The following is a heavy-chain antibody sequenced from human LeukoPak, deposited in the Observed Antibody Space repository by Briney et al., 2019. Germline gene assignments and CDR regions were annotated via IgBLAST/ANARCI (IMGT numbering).Heavy chain of an antibody. CDR1: GGSFSGYY. J-gene: IGHJ4*02. Sequence: PSETLSLTCAVYGGSFSGYYWSWIRQPPGKGLEWIGEINHSGSTTYNPSLKSRVTISVDTSKNQFSLKLSSVTAADTAVYYCARGGLRWLQLRGYYFDYWGQGTLVTVSS. D-gene: IGHD5-24*01. CDR2: INHSGST. V-gene: IGHV4-34*01. CDR3: ARGGLRWLQLRGYYFDY.